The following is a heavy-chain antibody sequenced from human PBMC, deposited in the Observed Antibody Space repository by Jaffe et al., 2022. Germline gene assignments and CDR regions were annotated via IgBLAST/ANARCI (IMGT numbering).Heavy chain of an antibody. J-gene: IGHJ4*02. CDR2: ITSGGSYM. D-gene: IGHD6-25*01. CDR1: GFTFSTYT. CDR3: ARGRVGYFFDY. Sequence: VEVVESGGGLVKPGGSLRLSCAASGFTFSTYTMVWVRQAPGKGLEWVSSITSGGSYMYYADSLKGRFTISRDNAKNSLYLQMNSLRAEDTAVYYCARGRVGYFFDYWGQGALVTVSS. V-gene: IGHV3-21*01.